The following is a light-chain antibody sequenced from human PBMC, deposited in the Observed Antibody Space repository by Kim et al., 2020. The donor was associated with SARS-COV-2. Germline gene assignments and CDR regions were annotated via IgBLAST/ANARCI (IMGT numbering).Light chain of an antibody. J-gene: IGKJ3*01. CDR3: QQRSDWPLT. V-gene: IGKV3-11*01. CDR1: QSVNSY. CDR2: DAS. Sequence: LSPGEIATLTCRASQSVNSYLAWYQQKPGQAPRLLISDASKRATGTPARFSGSGSGTDFTLTISSLEPEDFAVYYCQQRSDWPLTFGPGTKVDIK.